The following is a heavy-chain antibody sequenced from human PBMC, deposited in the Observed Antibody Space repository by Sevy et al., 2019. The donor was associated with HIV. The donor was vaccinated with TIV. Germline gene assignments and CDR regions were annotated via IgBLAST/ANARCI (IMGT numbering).Heavy chain of an antibody. D-gene: IGHD3-10*01. V-gene: IGHV3-23*01. CDR3: ARGYGSGSPPDY. CDR1: GFIFNSYA. J-gene: IGHJ4*02. CDR2: ISGSGGST. Sequence: GGSLRLSCVASGFIFNSYAMNWVRQAPGKGLEWVSSISGSGGSTYYGDCAKGRFSISRDNFNNRVFLEMNTLRADDTAVYYCARGYGSGSPPDYGGQGTLVTVSS.